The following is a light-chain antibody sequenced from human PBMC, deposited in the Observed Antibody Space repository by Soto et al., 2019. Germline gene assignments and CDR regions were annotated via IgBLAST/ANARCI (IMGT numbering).Light chain of an antibody. CDR3: QQYNSYSYT. CDR2: KAS. Sequence: DIQMTQSPSTLSASAGDRVTITCRASQRISTWLAWYQQKPGKAPKLLIYKASTLESGVPSRFSGSGSGTEFTLTINSLQPDDFATYYRQQYNSYSYTFGQGTRLEI. J-gene: IGKJ2*01. V-gene: IGKV1-5*03. CDR1: QRISTW.